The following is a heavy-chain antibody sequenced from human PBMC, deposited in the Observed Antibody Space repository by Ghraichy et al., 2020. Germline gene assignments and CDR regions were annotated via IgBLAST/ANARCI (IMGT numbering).Heavy chain of an antibody. CDR1: GFTFSSYA. D-gene: IGHD5-12*01. J-gene: IGHJ4*02. Sequence: GGSLRLSCAASGFTFSSYAMSWVRQAPGEGLEWVSGVSHSGGSTYYADSVKGRFTISRANVKNTLYLQMNSLRAEDTAVYYCAKDRAATIGDFDHWGQGTLVTVSS. CDR2: VSHSGGST. CDR3: AKDRAATIGDFDH. V-gene: IGHV3-23*01.